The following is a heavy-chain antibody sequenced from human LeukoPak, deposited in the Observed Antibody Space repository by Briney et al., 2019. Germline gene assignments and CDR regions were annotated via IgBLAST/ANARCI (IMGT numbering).Heavy chain of an antibody. V-gene: IGHV1-69*04. J-gene: IGHJ4*02. D-gene: IGHD5-18*01. CDR3: ARGIVDTAMVYYFDY. Sequence: SVTVSCKASGGTFTIYAISWVRQAPGQGLEWMGRIIPILGIANYAQKFQGRVTITADKSTSTAYMELSSLRSEDTAVYYCARGIVDTAMVYYFDYWGQGTLVTVSS. CDR1: GGTFTIYA. CDR2: IIPILGIA.